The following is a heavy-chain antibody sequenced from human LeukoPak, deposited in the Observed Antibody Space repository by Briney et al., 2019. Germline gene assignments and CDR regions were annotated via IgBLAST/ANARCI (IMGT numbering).Heavy chain of an antibody. CDR2: ISSSSSYI. Sequence: PGGSPRLSCAASGFTFSSYSMNWVRQAPGKGLEWVSSISSSSSYIYYADSVKGRFTISRDNAKNSLYLQMNSLRAEDTAVYYCARDWSGYSYGSSNWFDPWGQGTLVTVSS. CDR1: GFTFSSYS. V-gene: IGHV3-21*01. J-gene: IGHJ5*02. CDR3: ARDWSGYSYGSSNWFDP. D-gene: IGHD5-18*01.